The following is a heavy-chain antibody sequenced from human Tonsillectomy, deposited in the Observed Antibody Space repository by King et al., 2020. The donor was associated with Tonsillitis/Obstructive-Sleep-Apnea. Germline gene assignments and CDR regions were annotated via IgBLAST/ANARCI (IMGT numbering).Heavy chain of an antibody. V-gene: IGHV3-33*05. CDR3: AREAGRLGDIDY. J-gene: IGHJ4*02. CDR1: GFTFSSYG. D-gene: IGHD3-16*01. CDR2: LSYDGSKK. Sequence: VQLVESGGGVVQPGRSLRLSCAASGFTFSSYGMHWVRQAPGKGLEWVAVLSYDGSKKYYADSVKGRFAISRDDSKNTLYMQMNSLRAEDTAVYYCAREAGRLGDIDYWGQGTLVTVSS.